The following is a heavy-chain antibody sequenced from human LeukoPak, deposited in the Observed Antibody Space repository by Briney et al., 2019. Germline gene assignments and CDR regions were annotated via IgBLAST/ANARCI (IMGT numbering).Heavy chain of an antibody. CDR1: GYTFTSYG. D-gene: IGHD5-18*01. CDR3: ARDRKDGYSYGPYYYYGMDV. CDR2: ISAYNGNT. Sequence: ASVKVSCKASGYTFTSYGISWVRQAPGQGLEWMGWISAYNGNTNYAQKLQGRVTMTTDTSTRTAYMELRSLRSDDTAVYYCARDRKDGYSYGPYYYYGMDVWGQGTTVTVSS. V-gene: IGHV1-18*01. J-gene: IGHJ6*02.